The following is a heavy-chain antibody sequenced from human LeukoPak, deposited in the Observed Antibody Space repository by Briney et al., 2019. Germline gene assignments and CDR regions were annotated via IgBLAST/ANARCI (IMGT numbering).Heavy chain of an antibody. CDR1: GGSISSSSYY. D-gene: IGHD3-22*01. Sequence: SETLSLTCTVSGGSISSSSYYWGWLRQPPGKGLEWIGNIYYSGSTYYNPSLKSRVTISVDTSKNQFSLKLSSVTAADTAVYYCVGSGYYQWYFDYWGQGTLVTVSS. CDR3: VGSGYYQWYFDY. V-gene: IGHV4-39*01. J-gene: IGHJ4*02. CDR2: IYYSGST.